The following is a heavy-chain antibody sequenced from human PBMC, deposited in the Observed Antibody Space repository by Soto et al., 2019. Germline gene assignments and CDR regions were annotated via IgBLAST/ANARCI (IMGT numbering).Heavy chain of an antibody. D-gene: IGHD6-6*01. J-gene: IGHJ6*02. CDR3: AKGPRGSSSSDYYYYGMDV. CDR2: LLYDRSNE. V-gene: IGHV3-30*18. Sequence: QEQVVESGGGVVQPGRSLRLSCVVSGFTFSTYGMHWVRQAPGKGLEWVAVLLYDRSNEFYADSVKGRFTISRDNSKNTLYLQMNSLRPEETAVYYCAKGPRGSSSSDYYYYGMDVWGQGTTVTVSS. CDR1: GFTFSTYG.